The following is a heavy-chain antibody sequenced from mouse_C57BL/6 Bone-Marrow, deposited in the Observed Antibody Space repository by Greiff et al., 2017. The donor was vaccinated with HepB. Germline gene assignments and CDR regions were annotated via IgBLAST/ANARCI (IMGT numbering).Heavy chain of an antibody. CDR3: ARGLGFAY. CDR2: IHPNNGGT. CDR1: GYTFTSYW. Sequence: QVQLQQPGAELVKPGASVKLSCKASGYTFTSYWMHWVKQRHGQGLEWIGRIHPNNGGTRYNEKFKSKATLTVNKSSSTAYMELSSLTSEDSAVYYCARGLGFAYWGQGTLVTVSA. V-gene: IGHV1-72*01. D-gene: IGHD2-4*01. J-gene: IGHJ3*01.